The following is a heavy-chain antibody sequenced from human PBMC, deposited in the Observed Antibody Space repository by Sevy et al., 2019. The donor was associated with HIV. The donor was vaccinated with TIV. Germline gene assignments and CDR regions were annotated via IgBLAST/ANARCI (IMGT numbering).Heavy chain of an antibody. CDR2: ISTSSTFI. CDR1: GFRFSSFS. V-gene: IGHV3-21*01. Sequence: GGSLRLSCAASGFRFSSFSMNWVRQAPGKGLEWVSSISTSSTFIYYADSVMGRFTISRDNAKKLLYLQMNSLRAEDTAVYYCARDLSSSWQFDYWGQGTLVTVSS. D-gene: IGHD6-13*01. J-gene: IGHJ4*02. CDR3: ARDLSSSWQFDY.